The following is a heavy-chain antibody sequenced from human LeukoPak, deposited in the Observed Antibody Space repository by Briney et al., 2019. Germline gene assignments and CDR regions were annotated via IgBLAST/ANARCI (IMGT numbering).Heavy chain of an antibody. CDR1: GFTFSSYG. CDR2: ISYDGSNK. D-gene: IGHD3-3*02. V-gene: IGHV3-30*18. CDR3: AKAQSVFGVVRVILGDAFDI. Sequence: AGGSLRLSCAASGFTFSSYGMHWVRQAPGKGLEWVTVISYDGSNKYYADSVKGRFTISRDNSKNTLYLQMNSLRAEDTAVYYCAKAQSVFGVVRVILGDAFDIWGQGTMVTVSS. J-gene: IGHJ3*02.